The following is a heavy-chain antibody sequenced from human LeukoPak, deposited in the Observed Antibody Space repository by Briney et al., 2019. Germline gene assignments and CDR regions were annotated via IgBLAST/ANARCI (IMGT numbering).Heavy chain of an antibody. CDR2: IYYSGST. D-gene: IGHD1-26*01. J-gene: IGHJ6*03. V-gene: IGHV4-59*08. Sequence: KPSETLSLTCTVSGGSISSYYWSWIRQPPGKGLEWIGYIYYSGSTNYNPSLKSRVTISVDTSKNQFSLKLSSVTAADTAVYYCARQETGAMAHPWDYMDVWGKGTTVTVSS. CDR1: GGSISSYY. CDR3: ARQETGAMAHPWDYMDV.